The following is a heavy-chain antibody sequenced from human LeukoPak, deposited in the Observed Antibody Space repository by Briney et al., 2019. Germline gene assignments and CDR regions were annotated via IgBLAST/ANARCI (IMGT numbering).Heavy chain of an antibody. J-gene: IGHJ4*02. CDR3: ARGRRDSGSYLYYFDY. D-gene: IGHD1-26*01. CDR2: INTNTGNP. CDR1: GYTFTSYA. V-gene: IGHV7-4-1*02. Sequence: ASVKVSCKASGYTFTSYAMNWVRQAPGQGLEWMGWINTNTGNPTYAQGFTGRFVFSLDTSVSTAYLQISSLKAEDTAVYYCARGRRDSGSYLYYFDYWGQGTLVTVSS.